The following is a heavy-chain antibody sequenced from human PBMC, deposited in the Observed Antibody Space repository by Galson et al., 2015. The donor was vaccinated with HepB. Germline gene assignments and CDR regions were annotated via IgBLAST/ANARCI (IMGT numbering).Heavy chain of an antibody. CDR2: ISWNSGSI. D-gene: IGHD2-2*02. Sequence: SLRLSCAASGFTFDDYAMHWVRQAPGKGLEWVSGISWNSGSIGYADSVKGRFTISRDNAKNSLYLQMNSLRAEDTALYYCAKGAAYQLLYGVFDYWGQGTLVTVSS. J-gene: IGHJ4*02. CDR3: AKGAAYQLLYGVFDY. V-gene: IGHV3-9*01. CDR1: GFTFDDYA.